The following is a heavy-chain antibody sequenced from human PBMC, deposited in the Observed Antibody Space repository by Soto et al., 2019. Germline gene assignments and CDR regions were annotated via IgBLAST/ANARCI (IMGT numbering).Heavy chain of an antibody. V-gene: IGHV1-3*01. CDR2: INAGNGNT. Sequence: ASVKVSCKAPGYTFTSYAMHWVRQAPGQRLEWMGWINAGNGNTKYSQKFQGRVTITRDTSASTAYMELSSLRSEDTAVYYCATTGSYVTHFDYWGQGTLVTVSS. J-gene: IGHJ4*02. D-gene: IGHD3-10*01. CDR1: GYTFTSYA. CDR3: ATTGSYVTHFDY.